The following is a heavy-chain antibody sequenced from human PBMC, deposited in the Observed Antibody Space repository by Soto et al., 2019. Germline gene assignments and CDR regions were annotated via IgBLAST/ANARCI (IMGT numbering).Heavy chain of an antibody. CDR3: ARDYYDSSGYYSGLDY. CDR2: IYYSGST. V-gene: IGHV4-59*01. D-gene: IGHD3-22*01. J-gene: IGHJ4*02. CDR1: GGSISSYY. Sequence: SETLSLTCTVSGGSISSYYWSWIRQPPWKGLEWIGYIYYSGSTNYNPSLKSRVTISVDTSKNQFSLKLSSVTAADTAVYYCARDYYDSSGYYSGLDYWGQGTLVTVSS.